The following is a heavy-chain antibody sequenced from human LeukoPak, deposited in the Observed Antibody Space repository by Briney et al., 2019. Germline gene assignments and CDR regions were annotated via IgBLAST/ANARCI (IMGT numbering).Heavy chain of an antibody. J-gene: IGHJ6*03. Sequence: PSETLSLTCTVSGGSISSYYWSWIRQPPGKGLEWIGYIYYSGSTNYNPSLKSRVTISVDTSKNQFSLKLSSVTAADTDVYYCARGYPSRYGDYLWGYYYYMDVWGKGTTVTVSS. V-gene: IGHV4-59*01. D-gene: IGHD4-17*01. CDR3: ARGYPSRYGDYLWGYYYYMDV. CDR2: IYYSGST. CDR1: GGSISSYY.